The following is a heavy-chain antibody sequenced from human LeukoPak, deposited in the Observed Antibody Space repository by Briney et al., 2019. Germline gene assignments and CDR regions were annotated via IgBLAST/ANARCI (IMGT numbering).Heavy chain of an antibody. V-gene: IGHV1-69*13. CDR1: GGTFSSYA. CDR2: IIPIFGTA. J-gene: IGHJ6*03. D-gene: IGHD2-2*01. CDR3: RVVPAARKYYYYYMDV. Sequence: ASVKVSCKASGGTFSSYAISWVRQAPGQGLEWMGGIIPIFGTANYAQKFQGRVTITADESTSTAYMELSSLRSEDTAMYYCRVVPAARKYYYYYMDVWGKGTTVTVSS.